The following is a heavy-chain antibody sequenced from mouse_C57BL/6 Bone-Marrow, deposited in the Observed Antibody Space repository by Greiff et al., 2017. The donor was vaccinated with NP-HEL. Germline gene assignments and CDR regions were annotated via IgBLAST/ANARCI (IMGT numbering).Heavy chain of an antibody. CDR3: ARETGRVGYYFDY. CDR2: ISYDGSN. Sequence: EVQLVESGPGLVKPSQSLSLTCSVTGYSITSGYYWNWIRQFPGNKLEWMGYISYDGSNNYNPSLKNRISITRDTSKNQFFLKLNSVTTEDTATYYCARETGRVGYYFDYWGQGTTLTVSS. CDR1: GYSITSGYY. D-gene: IGHD4-1*01. V-gene: IGHV3-6*01. J-gene: IGHJ2*01.